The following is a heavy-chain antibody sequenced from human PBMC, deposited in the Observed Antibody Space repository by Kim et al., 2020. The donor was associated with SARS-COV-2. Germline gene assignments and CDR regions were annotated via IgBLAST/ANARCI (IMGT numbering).Heavy chain of an antibody. CDR1: GFTLSDYN. J-gene: IGHJ5*02. V-gene: IGHV3-33*05. Sequence: GGSLRLSCVASGFTLSDYNMHWVRQGPGKGLEWVGAISYDEAYKYYGDSVKGRFTISRDNSRSTLFLQLSSLRVEDTAIYYCARESVTRDSGHHSSDLWGQGTLVTVSP. CDR2: ISYDEAYK. CDR3: ARESVTRDSGHHSSDL. D-gene: IGHD5-12*01.